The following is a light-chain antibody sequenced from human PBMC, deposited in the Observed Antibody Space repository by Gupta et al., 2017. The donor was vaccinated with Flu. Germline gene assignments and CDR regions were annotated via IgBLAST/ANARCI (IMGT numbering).Light chain of an antibody. V-gene: IGKV2-30*02. Sequence: DVVMTQSPLSLPVTLGQPASISCRSSQSLVHRNGNTYLTWFQQRPGQSPRRLIYRVSKRDSGVPDRFSGSGSGTDFTLKIGRVEAEDIGVYYCMQGTHWPTFGQGTKVEIK. J-gene: IGKJ1*01. CDR3: MQGTHWPT. CDR1: QSLVHRNGNTY. CDR2: RVS.